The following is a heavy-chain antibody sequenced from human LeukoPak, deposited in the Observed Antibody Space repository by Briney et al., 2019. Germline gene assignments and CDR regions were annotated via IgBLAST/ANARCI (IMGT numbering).Heavy chain of an antibody. CDR1: GGSISSYY. Sequence: SETLSLTCTVSGGSISSYYWSWIRQPPGKGLEWIGYIYYSGSTTYNPSLMSRVTISINTSKNQFSLKLSSVTAADTAVYYCARDLSYYGSGKDFDYWGQGTLVTVSS. CDR3: ARDLSYYGSGKDFDY. V-gene: IGHV4-59*12. D-gene: IGHD3-10*01. J-gene: IGHJ4*02. CDR2: IYYSGST.